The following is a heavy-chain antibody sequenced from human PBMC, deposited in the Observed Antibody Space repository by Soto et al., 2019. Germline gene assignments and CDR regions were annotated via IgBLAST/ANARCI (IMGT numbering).Heavy chain of an antibody. CDR1: GFTFSSNA. V-gene: IGHV3-23*01. CDR3: XXXXXXXXXFFDY. J-gene: IGHJ4*02. Sequence: ESGGGLVQPGGSLRLSCAASGFTFSSNAMSWVSQAPGRGLEWVSTLSDSTYYAXXVRGRFTISRDNSQNTLYLQKNSLRXXXXXXXXXXXXXXXXXXFFDYWGQGTLVTVSS. CDR2: LSDST.